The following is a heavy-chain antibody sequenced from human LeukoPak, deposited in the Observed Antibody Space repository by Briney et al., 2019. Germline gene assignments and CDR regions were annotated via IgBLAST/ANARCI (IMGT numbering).Heavy chain of an antibody. CDR3: ARTATSYSYGYLGN. D-gene: IGHD5-18*01. V-gene: IGHV4-39*01. Sequence: SETLSLTCTVPGGSISMSSYYWGWIRQPPGKGLEWIGTIYYSGITYYSPSLKSRVMISVDTSKNQFSLKLSSVTAADTAVYYCARTATSYSYGYLGNWGQGTLVTVSS. J-gene: IGHJ4*02. CDR2: IYYSGIT. CDR1: GGSISMSSYY.